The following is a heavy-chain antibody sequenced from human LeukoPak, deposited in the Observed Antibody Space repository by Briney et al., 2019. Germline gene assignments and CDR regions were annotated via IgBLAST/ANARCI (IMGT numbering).Heavy chain of an antibody. CDR1: GFTFSTYS. CDR3: ARARWDV. CDR2: ISSTTTTI. J-gene: IGHJ6*02. V-gene: IGHV3-48*01. D-gene: IGHD5-24*01. Sequence: GGSLRLSCAASGFTFSTYSMNWVRQAPGKGLEWVSYISSTTTTIYYADSVKSRFTISRDNAKNSLYLQMTSLRAEDTAVYYCARARWDVWGQGTTVTVSS.